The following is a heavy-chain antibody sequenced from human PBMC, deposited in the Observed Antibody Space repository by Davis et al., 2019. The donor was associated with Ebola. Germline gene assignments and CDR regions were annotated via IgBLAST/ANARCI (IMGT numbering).Heavy chain of an antibody. V-gene: IGHV4-31*03. D-gene: IGHD3-3*01. CDR3: ARSFPYDFWSGYAISLYFDL. Sequence: MPSETLSLTCTVSGGSISSGGYYWSWIRQHPGKGLEWIGYIYYSGSTYYNPSLKSRVTISVDTSRNQFSLKLRSVTAADTAVYFCARSFPYDFWSGYAISLYFDLWGRGTLVSVSS. CDR2: IYYSGST. J-gene: IGHJ2*01. CDR1: GGSISSGGYY.